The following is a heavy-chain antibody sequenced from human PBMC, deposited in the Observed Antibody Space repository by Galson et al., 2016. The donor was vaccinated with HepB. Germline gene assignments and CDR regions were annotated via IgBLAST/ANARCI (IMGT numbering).Heavy chain of an antibody. CDR1: GFTFRSYD. V-gene: IGHV3-23*01. D-gene: IGHD3-10*01. J-gene: IGHJ6*03. CDR2: ISGSGGTT. Sequence: SGFTFRSYDMSWVRQAPGKGLEWVSAISGSGGTTYYADSVKGRFTISRDNSKNSLYLQMNSLRTEDTAVYYCATSDGSGTYSYYYHYYYMDVWGKGTTVTVSS. CDR3: ATSDGSGTYSYYYHYYYMDV.